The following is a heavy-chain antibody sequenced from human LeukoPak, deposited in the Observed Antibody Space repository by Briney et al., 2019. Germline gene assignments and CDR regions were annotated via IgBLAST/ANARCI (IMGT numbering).Heavy chain of an antibody. CDR3: ARGGHSGSYLYYFDY. Sequence: GASVKVSCKASGYTFTGYFMHWVRQAPGQGLEWMGWINPNSGGTNYAQKFQGRVTMTRDTSISTAYMELSRQRSDDTPVYYCARGGHSGSYLYYFDYWGQGTLVTVSS. D-gene: IGHD1-26*01. CDR2: INPNSGGT. J-gene: IGHJ4*02. V-gene: IGHV1-2*02. CDR1: GYTFTGYF.